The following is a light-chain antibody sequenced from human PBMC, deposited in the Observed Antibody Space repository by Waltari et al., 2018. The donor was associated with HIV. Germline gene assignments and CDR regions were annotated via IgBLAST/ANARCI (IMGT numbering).Light chain of an antibody. Sequence: DVQMTQSPSTLSVGVGDKVTITCRASQIINNWLAWYQPKPGKPPKLLIYNTSYFECGVPCIFSCSGSWADFTLIIDDLQPDDFATYYCQQYNSHSYAFGQGTKVDVK. CDR3: QQYNSHSYA. V-gene: IGKV1-5*03. CDR1: QIINNW. J-gene: IGKJ2*01. CDR2: NTS.